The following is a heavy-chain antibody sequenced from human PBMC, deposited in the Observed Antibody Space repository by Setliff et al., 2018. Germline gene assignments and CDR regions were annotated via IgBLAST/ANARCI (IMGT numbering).Heavy chain of an antibody. V-gene: IGHV4-39*01. CDR2: IHYRGTT. D-gene: IGHD1-1*01. Sequence: SETLSLTCTVSGASISSGTYYWAWIRQPPGKVLEWIGRIHYRGTTYSNASLASRLTISVDTAKNQFSLKLTSVTAADTAVYYCARTGTYRYFDYWGQGTRVTVSS. CDR3: ARTGTYRYFDY. CDR1: GASISSGTYY. J-gene: IGHJ4*02.